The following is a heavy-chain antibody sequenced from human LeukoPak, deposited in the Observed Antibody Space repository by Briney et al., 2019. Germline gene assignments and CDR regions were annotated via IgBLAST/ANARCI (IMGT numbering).Heavy chain of an antibody. V-gene: IGHV4-34*01. CDR3: ARDEWELHAFDI. CDR1: GGSISSYY. CDR2: INHSGST. D-gene: IGHD1-26*01. J-gene: IGHJ3*02. Sequence: SETLSLTCTVSGGSISSYYWSWIRQPPGKGLEWIGEINHSGSTNYNPSLKSRVTISVDTSKNQFSLKLSSVTAADTAVYYCARDEWELHAFDIWGQGTMVTVSS.